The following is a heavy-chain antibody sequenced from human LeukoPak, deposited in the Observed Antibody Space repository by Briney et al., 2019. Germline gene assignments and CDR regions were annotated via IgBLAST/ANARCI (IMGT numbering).Heavy chain of an antibody. J-gene: IGHJ4*02. CDR3: ARENPFDGYCSGGSCYSNL. CDR1: GFTFSSYE. CDR2: IKQDGSEK. Sequence: GGSLRLSCAASGFTFSSYEMNWVRQAPGKGLEWVANIKQDGSEKYYVDSVKGRFTISRDNAKNSLYLQMNSLRAEDTAVYYCARENPFDGYCSGGSCYSNLWGQGTLVTVSS. V-gene: IGHV3-7*01. D-gene: IGHD2-15*01.